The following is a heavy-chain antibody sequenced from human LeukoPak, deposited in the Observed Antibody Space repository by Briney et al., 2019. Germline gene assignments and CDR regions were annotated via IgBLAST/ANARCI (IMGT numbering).Heavy chain of an antibody. Sequence: GGSLRLSCAASGFTVSSNYMSWVRQAPGKGLEWVSVIYSGGSTYYADSVKGRFTISRDNSKNTLYLQMNSLRAEDTAVYYCAKDRSVSTRSHDYWGQGTLVTVSS. CDR3: AKDRSVSTRSHDY. D-gene: IGHD5/OR15-5a*01. CDR1: GFTVSSNY. CDR2: IYSGGST. J-gene: IGHJ4*02. V-gene: IGHV3-53*01.